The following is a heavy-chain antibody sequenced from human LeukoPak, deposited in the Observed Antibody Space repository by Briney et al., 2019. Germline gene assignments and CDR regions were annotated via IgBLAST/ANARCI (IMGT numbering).Heavy chain of an antibody. Sequence: SETLSLTCTVAGGSISSYYWSWIRPPPGKGMEWIGYIYYSGSTNYNPSLKSRVTISVDTSKNQFSLKLSSVTAADTAVYYCARGRYYDSSGYYQGDMDYYYYMDVWGKGTTVTVSS. CDR3: ARGRYYDSSGYYQGDMDYYYYMDV. CDR1: GGSISSYY. J-gene: IGHJ6*03. D-gene: IGHD3-22*01. CDR2: IYYSGST. V-gene: IGHV4-59*12.